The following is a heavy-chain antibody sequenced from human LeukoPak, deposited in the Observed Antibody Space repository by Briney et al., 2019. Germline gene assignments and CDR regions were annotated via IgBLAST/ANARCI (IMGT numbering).Heavy chain of an antibody. CDR3: ARAVGYSYGDY. Sequence: PSETLSLTCAVSGYSISSGYYWGWIRQPPGKGLEWIGSIYHSGSTYYNLSLKSRVTISVDTSKNQFSLKLSSVTAADTAVYYCARAVGYSYGDYWGQGTLVTVSS. V-gene: IGHV4-38-2*01. CDR1: GYSISSGYY. CDR2: IYHSGST. D-gene: IGHD5-18*01. J-gene: IGHJ4*02.